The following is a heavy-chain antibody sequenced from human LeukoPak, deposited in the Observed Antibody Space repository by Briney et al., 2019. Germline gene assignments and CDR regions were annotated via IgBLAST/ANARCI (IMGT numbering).Heavy chain of an antibody. J-gene: IGHJ6*02. V-gene: IGHV3-7*01. CDR1: GFTFSSYW. CDR2: IKQDGSEK. D-gene: IGHD2-2*01. CDR3: ARVAVTILVYYYYGMDV. Sequence: GGSLRLSCAASGFTFSSYWMSWVRRAPGKGLEWVANIKQDGSEKYYVDSVKGRFTISRDNAKNSLYLQMNSLRAEDTAVYYCARVAVTILVYYYYGMDVWGQGTTVTVSS.